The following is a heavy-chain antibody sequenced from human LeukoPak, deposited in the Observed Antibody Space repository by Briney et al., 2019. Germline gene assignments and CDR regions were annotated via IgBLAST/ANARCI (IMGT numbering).Heavy chain of an antibody. D-gene: IGHD2-21*02. V-gene: IGHV3-74*01. CDR2: INTDGSIT. CDR1: GFTFSNSW. J-gene: IGHJ4*02. CDR3: ARAEGYCGSDCYSPFGD. Sequence: QPGGSLRLSCAASGFTFSNSWMNWVRHAPGKGLVWVSRINTDGSITIYADSVKGRFTISRDNAKNTLYLQMNSLRAEDTAVYYCARAEGYCGSDCYSPFGDWGQGTLVTVSS.